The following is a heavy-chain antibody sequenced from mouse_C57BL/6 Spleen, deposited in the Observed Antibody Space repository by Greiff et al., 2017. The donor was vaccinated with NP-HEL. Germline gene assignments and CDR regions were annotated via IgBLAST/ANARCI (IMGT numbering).Heavy chain of an antibody. D-gene: IGHD1-1*01. J-gene: IGHJ4*01. V-gene: IGHV1-26*01. Sequence: VQLQQSGPELVKPGASVKISCKASGYTFTDSYMNWVKQSHGKSLEWIGDINPNNGGTSYNQKFKGKATLTVDKSSSTAYMELRSLTSEDSAVYSCARPYYNCSSRWAMDYWGQGTSVTVSS. CDR1: GYTFTDSY. CDR3: ARPYYNCSSRWAMDY. CDR2: INPNNGGT.